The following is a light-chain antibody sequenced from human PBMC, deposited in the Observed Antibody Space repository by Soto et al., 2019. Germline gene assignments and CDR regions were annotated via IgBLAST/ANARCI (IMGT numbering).Light chain of an antibody. CDR3: QSYDSSLSGYV. CDR2: GNS. Sequence: QSVLTQPPSVSGAPGQRVTISCTGSSSNIGAGYDVHWYQQLPGTAPKLLTYGNSNRPSGVPDRFSGSKSGTSASLAITGLQAEDEADYYCQSYDSSLSGYVFGTGTNLTVL. CDR1: SSNIGAGYD. J-gene: IGLJ1*01. V-gene: IGLV1-40*01.